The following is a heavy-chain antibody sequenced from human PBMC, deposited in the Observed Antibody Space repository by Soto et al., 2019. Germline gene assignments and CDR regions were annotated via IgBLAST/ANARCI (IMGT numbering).Heavy chain of an antibody. Sequence: ASVKVSCKASGYTFTGYYMHWVRQAPGQGLEWMGWINPNSGGTNYAQKFQGWVTMTRDTSISTAYMELSRLRSDDTAVYYCARGPPFEYSSSYNWFDPWGQGTLVTVS. CDR2: INPNSGGT. CDR3: ARGPPFEYSSSYNWFDP. J-gene: IGHJ5*02. CDR1: GYTFTGYY. D-gene: IGHD6-6*01. V-gene: IGHV1-2*04.